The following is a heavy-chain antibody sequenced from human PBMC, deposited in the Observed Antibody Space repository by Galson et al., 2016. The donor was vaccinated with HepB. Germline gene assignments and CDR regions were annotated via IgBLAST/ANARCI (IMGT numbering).Heavy chain of an antibody. Sequence: SVKVSCKASGDTFTAYYLHWVRQAPGQGLEWMGWMNPNSGDTNYAQKFQGRVTMTSDTSISTAYMELSRLRSDDTAVYYCARASRIFRAYEPLSNRWGQGTMVTVSS. J-gene: IGHJ3*01. D-gene: IGHD2-15*01. CDR3: ARASRIFRAYEPLSNR. CDR2: MNPNSGDT. CDR1: GDTFTAYY. V-gene: IGHV1-2*02.